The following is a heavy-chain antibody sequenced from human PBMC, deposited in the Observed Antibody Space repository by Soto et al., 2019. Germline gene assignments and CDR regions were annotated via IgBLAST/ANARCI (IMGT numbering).Heavy chain of an antibody. J-gene: IGHJ6*02. CDR3: ARDKIYSSSGYYYGMDV. Sequence: QVQLVQSGAEVKKPGASVKVSCKASGYTFTSYAMHWVRQAPGQRLEWMGWINAGNGNTKYSQKFQGRVTITRDTSASTAYMELSSLRSEDTAVYYCARDKIYSSSGYYYGMDVWGQGTTVTVSS. CDR1: GYTFTSYA. V-gene: IGHV1-3*01. CDR2: INAGNGNT. D-gene: IGHD6-13*01.